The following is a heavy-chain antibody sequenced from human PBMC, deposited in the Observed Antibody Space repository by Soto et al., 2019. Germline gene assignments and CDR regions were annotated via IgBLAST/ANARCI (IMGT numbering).Heavy chain of an antibody. V-gene: IGHV4-34*01. CDR2: INHSGST. D-gene: IGHD5-12*01. J-gene: IGHJ4*02. Sequence: SETLSLTCAVYDGCISRYYRSWIRQPPERVLECIGEINHSGSTNYIASLKRRVTISVDTSKNQFSLKLSSVTAADTAVYYCARSTDSGYDPFDYWGQGTLVTVSS. CDR3: ARSTDSGYDPFDY. CDR1: DGCISRYY.